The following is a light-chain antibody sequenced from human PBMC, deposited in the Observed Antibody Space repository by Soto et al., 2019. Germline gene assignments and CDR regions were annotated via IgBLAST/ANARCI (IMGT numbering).Light chain of an antibody. J-gene: IGLJ1*01. CDR1: SNDVGGYNF. Sequence: QSALAQPPSASGSPGQSVTISCAGTSNDVGGYNFVSWYQQHPGKAPKLMIFEVSKRPSGVPDRFSGSKFGNTASLTVSGLQAEDEADYYCSSYAGNNIFYVFGTGTKLT. CDR3: SSYAGNNIFYV. CDR2: EVS. V-gene: IGLV2-8*01.